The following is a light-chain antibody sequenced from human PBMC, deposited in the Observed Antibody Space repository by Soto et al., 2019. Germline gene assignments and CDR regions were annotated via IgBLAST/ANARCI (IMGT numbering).Light chain of an antibody. J-gene: IGLJ1*01. CDR3: SSYTTSSTPYV. V-gene: IGLV2-14*01. Sequence: QSALTQPASVSGSRGQSITISCTGTSSDVGGYNYVSWYQQHPGKAPKLIIYDVGNRPSGVSNRFSGSKSDNTASLTISGLQAEDEADYYCSSYTTSSTPYVFGTGTKVTVL. CDR1: SSDVGGYNY. CDR2: DVG.